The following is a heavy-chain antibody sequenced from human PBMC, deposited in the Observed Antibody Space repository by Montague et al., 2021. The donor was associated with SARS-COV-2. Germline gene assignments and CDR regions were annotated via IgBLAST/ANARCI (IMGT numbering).Heavy chain of an antibody. CDR2: IHHTVGT. J-gene: IGHJ5*02. D-gene: IGHD6-13*01. V-gene: IGHV4-4*02. CDR3: ASHPVWQQLCT. CDR1: GASLASGYW. Sequence: SETLSLTCAVSGASLASGYWWIWVRHSPGNGLDWISEIHHTVGTNYNSSLVSRVTIFLDHSTNHLTLTLSSVTAADTAMYYCASHPVWQQLCTWGQGTLVSVS.